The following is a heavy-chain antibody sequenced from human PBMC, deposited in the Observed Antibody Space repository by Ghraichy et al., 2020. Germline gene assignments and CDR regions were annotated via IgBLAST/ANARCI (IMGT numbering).Heavy chain of an antibody. CDR1: GFTFGTFA. Sequence: GGSLRLSCAASGFTFGTFAMTWVRQVPGKGLEWVSSISRSGDYTYYADSVKGRFTISRDNYKNTLLLQMNSLRAEATAVYYCAKETLSSSWYDGTKFFDYWGRGTQVTVSS. J-gene: IGHJ4*02. D-gene: IGHD6-13*01. V-gene: IGHV3-23*01. CDR3: AKETLSSSWYDGTKFFDY. CDR2: ISRSGDYT.